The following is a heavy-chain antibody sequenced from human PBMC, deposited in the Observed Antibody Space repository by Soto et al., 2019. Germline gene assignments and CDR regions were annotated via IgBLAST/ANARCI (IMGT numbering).Heavy chain of an antibody. V-gene: IGHV3-74*01. D-gene: IGHD2-2*02. CDR1: GFTFSSYW. J-gene: IGHJ6*02. CDR2: INSDGSST. CDR3: AREDCSSTSCYNGGGDYYYYYGMDV. Sequence: GGSLRLSCAASGFTFSSYWMHWVRQAPGKGLVWVSRINSDGSSTSYADSVKGRFTISRDNAKNTLYLQMNSLRAEDTAVYYGAREDCSSTSCYNGGGDYYYYYGMDVWGQGTTVTVSS.